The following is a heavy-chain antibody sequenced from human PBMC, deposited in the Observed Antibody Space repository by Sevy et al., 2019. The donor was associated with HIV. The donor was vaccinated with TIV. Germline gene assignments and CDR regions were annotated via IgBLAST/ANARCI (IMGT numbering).Heavy chain of an antibody. V-gene: IGHV1-8*03. Sequence: ASVKVSCKASGYTFTSRDINWVRQATGQGLEWMGWMNPNSSNTGYAQKFQGRVTFSRNTSIRTAYLELSSLRSEDTAMYYCARDSDYGGTCAFDLWGQGTMVTVSS. J-gene: IGHJ3*01. CDR3: ARDSDYGGTCAFDL. CDR1: GYTFTSRD. CDR2: MNPNSSNT. D-gene: IGHD4-17*01.